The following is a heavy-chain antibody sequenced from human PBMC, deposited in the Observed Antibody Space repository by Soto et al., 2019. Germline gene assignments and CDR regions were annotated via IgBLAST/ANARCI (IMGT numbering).Heavy chain of an antibody. CDR3: ASYDCSGGSCYLGHLFAY. D-gene: IGHD2-15*01. V-gene: IGHV3-66*01. CDR2: IYSGGST. J-gene: IGHJ4*02. Sequence: PGGSLRLSCAASGFTVSRKYMSWVRQSPGKGLEWVSVIYSGGSTYYADTVKGRFTISRDNSKNTLYLQMNSLRAEDTALYYCASYDCSGGSCYLGHLFAYWGQGTLVTVSS. CDR1: GFTVSRKY.